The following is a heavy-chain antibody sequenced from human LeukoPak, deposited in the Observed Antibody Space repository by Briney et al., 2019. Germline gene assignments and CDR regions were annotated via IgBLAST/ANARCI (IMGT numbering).Heavy chain of an antibody. V-gene: IGHV3-23*01. D-gene: IGHD2-2*01. CDR1: GFTFSSYA. CDR2: ISGSGGST. Sequence: PGGSLRLSCAASGFTFSSYAMSWVRQAPGKGLEWVSAISGSGGSTYYADSVKGRFTISRDNSKNTLYLQMNSLRAEDTAVYYCAKLVRYCSSTSCYYFDYWGQGTLVTVSS. CDR3: AKLVRYCSSTSCYYFDY. J-gene: IGHJ4*02.